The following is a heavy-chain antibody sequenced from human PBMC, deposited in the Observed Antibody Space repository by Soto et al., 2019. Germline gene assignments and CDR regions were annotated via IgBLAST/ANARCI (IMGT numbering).Heavy chain of an antibody. Sequence: EVQLLESGGGLVQPGGSLRLSCAASGFTFSNYAMSWVRQAPGKGLEWVSTISGGGDSTYYADSVKCRFTISRDNSKNTLYLQVNSMRAEDTAAYYCAKRSLTPAAMKSPFDYWGQGTLVTVSS. D-gene: IGHD2-2*01. CDR3: AKRSLTPAAMKSPFDY. J-gene: IGHJ4*02. V-gene: IGHV3-23*01. CDR2: ISGGGDST. CDR1: GFTFSNYA.